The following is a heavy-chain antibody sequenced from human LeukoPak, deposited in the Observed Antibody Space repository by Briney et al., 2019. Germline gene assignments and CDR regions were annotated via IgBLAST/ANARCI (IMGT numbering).Heavy chain of an antibody. CDR1: GFTFSSYG. CDR3: AKNYDSSGYSRLGAFDI. J-gene: IGHJ3*02. D-gene: IGHD3-22*01. CDR2: IRYDGSNK. Sequence: GGSLRLSCAASGFTFSSYGMHWVRQAPGKGLEWVAFIRYDGSNKYYADSVKGRFTISRDNSKNTLYLQMNSLRAEDTAVYYCAKNYDSSGYSRLGAFDIWGQGTMVTVSS. V-gene: IGHV3-30*02.